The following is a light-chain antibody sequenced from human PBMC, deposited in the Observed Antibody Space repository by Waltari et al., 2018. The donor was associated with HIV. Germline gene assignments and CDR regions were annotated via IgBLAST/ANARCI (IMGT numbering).Light chain of an antibody. CDR2: DVS. CDR1: SSDVGGYNY. CDR3: SSYTSSSTLN. V-gene: IGLV2-14*03. Sequence: QSALTQPASVSGSPGQSITISYTGTSSDVGGYNYVSWYQQHPGKAPKLMIYDVSNRPSGVSNRFSGSKSGNTASLTISGLQAEDEADYYCSSYTSSSTLNVGGGTKLTVL. J-gene: IGLJ2*01.